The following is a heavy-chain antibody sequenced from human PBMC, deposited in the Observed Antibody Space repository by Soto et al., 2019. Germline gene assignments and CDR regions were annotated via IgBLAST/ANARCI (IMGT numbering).Heavy chain of an antibody. Sequence: SETLSLTFAVYGGSFSGYYRSWIRQPPGKGLEWIGEINHSGSTNYNPSLKSRVTISVDTSKNQFSLKLSSVTAADTAVYYCARGLLTYSNYAFDYWGQGTLVTVSS. CDR3: ARGLLTYSNYAFDY. V-gene: IGHV4-34*01. J-gene: IGHJ4*02. CDR2: INHSGST. CDR1: GGSFSGYY. D-gene: IGHD4-4*01.